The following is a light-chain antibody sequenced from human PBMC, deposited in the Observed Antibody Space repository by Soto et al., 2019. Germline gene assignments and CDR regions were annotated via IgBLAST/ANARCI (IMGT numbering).Light chain of an antibody. Sequence: QSVLTQPASVSESPGQSITISCTGTSSDVGGYNYVSWYQQHPGKAPKLMIYDVSNRPSGVSNRFSGSKSGNTASLTISGLQAEDEANYYCSSYTSSSTRFGTGTKVTVL. CDR3: SSYTSSSTR. J-gene: IGLJ1*01. CDR1: SSDVGGYNY. V-gene: IGLV2-14*01. CDR2: DVS.